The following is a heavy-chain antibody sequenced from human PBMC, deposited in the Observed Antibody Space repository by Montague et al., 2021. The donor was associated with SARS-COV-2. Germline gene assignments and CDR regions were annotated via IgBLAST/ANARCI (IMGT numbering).Heavy chain of an antibody. CDR3: ARGGTYYDFWSGYQNYYYGMDV. D-gene: IGHD3-3*01. CDR1: GFTVSSYE. CDR2: ISSSGSTI. J-gene: IGHJ6*02. V-gene: IGHV3-48*03. Sequence: SLRLSCAASGFTVSSYEMNWLRQAPGKGLEWVSYISSSGSTIDYADSVKGRFTISRDNAKNSLYLQMNSLRAEDTAVYYCARGGTYYDFWSGYQNYYYGMDVWGQGTTVTVSS.